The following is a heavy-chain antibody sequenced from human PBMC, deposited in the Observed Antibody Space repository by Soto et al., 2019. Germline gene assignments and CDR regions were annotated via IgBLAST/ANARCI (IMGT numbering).Heavy chain of an antibody. D-gene: IGHD3-10*01. CDR3: ARRGSGSYSDY. CDR2: IYYSGST. Sequence: PSETLSLTCTVSGGSISSRSYYWGWIRQPPGKGLEWIGSIYYSGSTYYNPSLKSRVTISVDTSKNQFSLKLSSVTAADTAVYYCARRGSGSYSDYWGQGTLVTVSS. J-gene: IGHJ4*02. CDR1: GGSISSRSYY. V-gene: IGHV4-39*01.